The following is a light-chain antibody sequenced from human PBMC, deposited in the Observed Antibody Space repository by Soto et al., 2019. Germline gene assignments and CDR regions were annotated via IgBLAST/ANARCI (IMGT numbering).Light chain of an antibody. J-gene: IGKJ1*01. CDR2: DAS. CDR1: QSISSW. V-gene: IGKV1-5*01. CDR3: QQYNSYSPT. Sequence: DIQMTQSPSTLSASVGYRVTITCRASQSISSWLAWDQQKPGKAPKLLIYDASSLESGVPSRFSGSGSGTEFTLTISSLQPDDFATYYCQQYNSYSPTFGQGTKVDIK.